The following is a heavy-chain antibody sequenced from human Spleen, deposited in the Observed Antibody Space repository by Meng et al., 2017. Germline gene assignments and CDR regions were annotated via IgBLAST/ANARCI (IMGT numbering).Heavy chain of an antibody. CDR2: IIPISGTT. CDR1: GGTFSSSA. J-gene: IGHJ4*02. CDR3: ARGTPQSY. V-gene: IGHV1-69*05. Sequence: QVQVVQSGAEVEKPGSSVKVSCKASGGTFSSSAINWVRQAPGQGLEWVGGIIPISGTTNYAQKFQGRVTITTDDSTNTAYMELSSLRSEDTAVYYCARGTPQSYWGQGTLVTVSS.